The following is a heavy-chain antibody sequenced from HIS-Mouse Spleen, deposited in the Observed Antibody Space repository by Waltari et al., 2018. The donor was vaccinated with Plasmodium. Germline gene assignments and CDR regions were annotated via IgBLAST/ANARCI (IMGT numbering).Heavy chain of an antibody. CDR3: ARDLFRIGVAGTEYYYGMDV. CDR1: GYTFTSYY. J-gene: IGHJ6*02. D-gene: IGHD6-19*01. Sequence: QVQLVQSGAEVKKPGASVKVSCKASGYTFTSYYMHWVRQAPGQGLEWMGILNPSGGSTSDAQKFQGRGTMTRETSTSTVYMELSSLRSEDTAVYYCARDLFRIGVAGTEYYYGMDVWGQGTTVTVSS. V-gene: IGHV1-46*01. CDR2: LNPSGGST.